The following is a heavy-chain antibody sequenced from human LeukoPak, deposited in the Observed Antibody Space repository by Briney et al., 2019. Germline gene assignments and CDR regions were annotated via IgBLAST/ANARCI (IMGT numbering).Heavy chain of an antibody. V-gene: IGHV3-23*03. CDR1: GFTFSSYA. CDR2: IYSGGST. J-gene: IGHJ4*02. Sequence: GGSLRLSCAASGFTFSSYAMSWVRQAPGKGLEWVSVIYSGGSTYCADSVKGRFIISRDNSKNTVYLQMNSLRAEDTAVYYCARVIGVVRADYYFDYWGQGTLVTVSS. CDR3: ARVIGVVRADYYFDY. D-gene: IGHD3-10*01.